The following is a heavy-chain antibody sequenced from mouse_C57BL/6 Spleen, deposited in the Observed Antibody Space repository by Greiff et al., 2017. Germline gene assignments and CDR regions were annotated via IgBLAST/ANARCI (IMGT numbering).Heavy chain of an antibody. CDR1: GYTFTSYW. CDR2: IDPSDSET. V-gene: IGHV1-52*01. D-gene: IGHD4-1*01. J-gene: IGHJ1*03. Sequence: QVQLQQPGAELVRPGSSVKLSCKASGYTFTSYWMHWVKQRPIQGLEWIGNIDPSDSETHYNQKFKDKATLTVDKSSSTAYMQLSSLTSEDSAVYYCARRRTGTYFDVWGTGTTVTVSS. CDR3: ARRRTGTYFDV.